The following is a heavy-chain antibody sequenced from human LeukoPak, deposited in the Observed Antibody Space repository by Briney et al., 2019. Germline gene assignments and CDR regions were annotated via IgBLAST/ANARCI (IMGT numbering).Heavy chain of an antibody. Sequence: ASVKVSCKASGYTFTSYGISWVRQAPGQGLEWMGWISAYNGNTNYAQKFQGRVTMTEDTSTDTAYMELSSLRSEDTAVYYCATTPSRPVYYYDSSGYWGRFDYWGQGTLVTVSS. V-gene: IGHV1-18*01. CDR1: GYTFTSYG. J-gene: IGHJ4*02. CDR2: ISAYNGNT. D-gene: IGHD3-22*01. CDR3: ATTPSRPVYYYDSSGYWGRFDY.